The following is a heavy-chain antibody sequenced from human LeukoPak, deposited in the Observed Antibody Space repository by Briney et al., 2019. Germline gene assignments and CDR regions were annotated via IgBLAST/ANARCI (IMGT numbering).Heavy chain of an antibody. D-gene: IGHD4-11*01. CDR3: ARDGMDYSLEY. J-gene: IGHJ4*02. CDR2: IYSGGST. CDR1: GFTVSTSF. V-gene: IGHV3-53*01. Sequence: PWGSLRLSCAASGFTVSTSFMSWVRQAPGKGLEWVSVIYSGGSTYYADSVKGRFTISRDNSKNTLYLQMNSLRAEDTAVYYCARDGMDYSLEYWGQGTLVTVSS.